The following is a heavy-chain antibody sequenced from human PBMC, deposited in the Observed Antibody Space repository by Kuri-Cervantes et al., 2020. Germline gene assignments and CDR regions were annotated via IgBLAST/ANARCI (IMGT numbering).Heavy chain of an antibody. J-gene: IGHJ4*02. CDR2: ISSSGSTI. V-gene: IGHV3-48*03. D-gene: IGHD2-15*01. Sequence: GESLKISCAASGFTFSSYEMNWVRQAPGKGLEWVLYISSSGSTIYYADSVKGRFTISRDNAKNSLYLQMNSLRAEDTAVYYCESDGYCSGGSCYTGGYFDYWGQGTLVTVSS. CDR3: ESDGYCSGGSCYTGGYFDY. CDR1: GFTFSSYE.